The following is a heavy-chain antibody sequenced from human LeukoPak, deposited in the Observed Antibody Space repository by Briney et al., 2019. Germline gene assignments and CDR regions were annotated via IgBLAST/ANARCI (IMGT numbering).Heavy chain of an antibody. Sequence: ASVKVSCKASGGTFSSYAISWVRQAPGQGLEWMGGIIPIFGTANYAQKFQGRVTITADESTSTAYMELSSLRSEDTAAYYCARGKHCSGGSCYPRPFDYWGQGTLVTVSS. J-gene: IGHJ4*02. CDR3: ARGKHCSGGSCYPRPFDY. CDR2: IIPIFGTA. CDR1: GGTFSSYA. V-gene: IGHV1-69*13. D-gene: IGHD2-15*01.